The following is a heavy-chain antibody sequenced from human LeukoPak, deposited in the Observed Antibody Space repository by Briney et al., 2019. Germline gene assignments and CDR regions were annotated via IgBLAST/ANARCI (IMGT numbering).Heavy chain of an antibody. Sequence: PSETLSLTCSVSGDSISSRTYYWTWIRQHPEKGLEWIGYIWNSGSTNYNPAPKSRVTISVDTSKNQFSLKLTSVTAADTAIYYCARDVSSMFPNWFDPWGQGILVIVSS. CDR2: IWNSGST. J-gene: IGHJ5*02. D-gene: IGHD6-6*01. V-gene: IGHV4-31*03. CDR3: ARDVSSMFPNWFDP. CDR1: GDSISSRTYY.